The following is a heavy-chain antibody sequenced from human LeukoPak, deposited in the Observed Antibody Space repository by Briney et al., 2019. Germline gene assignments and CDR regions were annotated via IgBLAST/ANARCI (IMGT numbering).Heavy chain of an antibody. D-gene: IGHD4-17*01. Sequence: GGSLRLSCAASGLTVSSNHMSWVHQAPGKGLEWVSIIYSGGSAYYADSVKGRFTISRDNAKNTLYLQMNSLRAEDTAVYYCARTRDYRFEYWGQGTLATVSS. CDR2: IYSGGSA. CDR3: ARTRDYRFEY. J-gene: IGHJ4*02. CDR1: GLTVSSNH. V-gene: IGHV3-53*01.